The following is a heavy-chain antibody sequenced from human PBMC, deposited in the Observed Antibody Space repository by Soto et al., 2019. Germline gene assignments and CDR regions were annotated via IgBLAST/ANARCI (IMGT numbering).Heavy chain of an antibody. V-gene: IGHV3-74*01. CDR2: INSDGSTT. D-gene: IGHD4-17*01. Sequence: HPGGSLRLSCAVSGFTFSGYWMHWVRQAPGKGLVWVSRINSDGSTTSYADSVKGRFTISRDNAKNTLYQQMDSLRAEDTAVYYCASAKIGDYFQVYWGQGTLVTVSS. J-gene: IGHJ4*02. CDR3: ASAKIGDYFQVY. CDR1: GFTFSGYW.